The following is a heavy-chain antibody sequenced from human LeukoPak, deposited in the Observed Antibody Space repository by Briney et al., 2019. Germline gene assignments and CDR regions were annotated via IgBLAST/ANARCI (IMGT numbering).Heavy chain of an antibody. V-gene: IGHV3-15*01. Sequence: GGSLRLSCIASGFTFTNAWMNWVRRAPGKGLEWVGRIKAKTHGGTTDYAAPVNGRFAISRDDSKNTLFLQMSSLKTEDTAVYYCTADYGHGTWGQGTLVTVSS. CDR2: IKAKTHGGTT. J-gene: IGHJ5*02. D-gene: IGHD1-1*01. CDR1: GFTFTNAW. CDR3: TADYGHGT.